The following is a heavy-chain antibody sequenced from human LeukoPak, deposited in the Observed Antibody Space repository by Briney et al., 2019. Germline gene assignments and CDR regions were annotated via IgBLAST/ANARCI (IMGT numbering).Heavy chain of an antibody. D-gene: IGHD3-10*01. V-gene: IGHV3-23*01. CDR3: AKSGSGSYSHGMDV. CDR1: GFTFSTYA. J-gene: IGHJ6*04. CDR2: ISGSAGST. Sequence: GGSLRLSCAASGFTFSTYAMSWVRQAPGKGLEWVSAISGSAGSTYYADSVKGRFTISRDNSKNTLYLQMNSLRAEDTAVYHCAKSGSGSYSHGMDVWGKGTTVTVSS.